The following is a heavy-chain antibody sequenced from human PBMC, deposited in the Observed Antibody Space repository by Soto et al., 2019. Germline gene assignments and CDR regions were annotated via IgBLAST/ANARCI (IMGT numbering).Heavy chain of an antibody. J-gene: IGHJ4*02. D-gene: IGHD3-10*01. V-gene: IGHV3-23*01. CDR3: AKAAYYYGSGSYFPFDY. CDR2: ISGSGGST. Sequence: PGGSLRLSCAASGFTFSSHGMSWVRQAPGKGLEWVSSISGSGGSTYYADSVKGRFTISRDNSKNTLYLQMNSLRVEDTAVYYCAKAAYYYGSGSYFPFDYWGQGTLVTVSS. CDR1: GFTFSSHG.